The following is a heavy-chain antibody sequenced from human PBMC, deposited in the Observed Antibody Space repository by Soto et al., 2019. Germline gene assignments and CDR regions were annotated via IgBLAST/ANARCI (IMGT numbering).Heavy chain of an antibody. D-gene: IGHD3-9*01. CDR2: ISGSGGST. J-gene: IGHJ4*02. V-gene: IGHV3-23*01. CDR1: GFTFSSYA. CDR3: ARDRHPDGIWTFDY. Sequence: LRLSCAASGFTFSSYAMSWVRQAPGKGLEWVSAISGSGGSTYYADSVTGRFFISRDNSRNMVFLQMNSLRVDDTAVYFCARDRHPDGIWTFDYWGQGTLVTVSS.